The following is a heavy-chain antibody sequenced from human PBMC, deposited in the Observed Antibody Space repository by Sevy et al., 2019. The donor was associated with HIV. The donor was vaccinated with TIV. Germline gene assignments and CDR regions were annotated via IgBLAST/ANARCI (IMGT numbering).Heavy chain of an antibody. D-gene: IGHD5-18*01. V-gene: IGHV3-30*18. J-gene: IGHJ6*02. CDR1: GFTFSSYG. CDR2: ISYDGSNK. CDR3: AEDRAAMVDYYYYGMDV. Sequence: GGSLRLSCAASGFTFSSYGMHWVRQAPGKGLEWVAVISYDGSNKYYADSVKGRFTISRDNSKNTGYLQRNSLRAEDTAVYYCAEDRAAMVDYYYYGMDVWGQGSTVTVSS.